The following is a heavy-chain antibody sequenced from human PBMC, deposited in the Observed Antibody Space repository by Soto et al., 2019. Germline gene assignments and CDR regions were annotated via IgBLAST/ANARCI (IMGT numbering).Heavy chain of an antibody. V-gene: IGHV3-23*01. CDR1: GFTFRSYA. D-gene: IGHD2-21*01. J-gene: IGHJ4*02. CDR2: ISGTGGST. Sequence: EVQILESGGDSVQPGGSLRLSCAISGFTFRSYAMSCVRQAPGKGLEWVSGISGTGGSTYYADSVKGRFTISRDNTKNTLYLQMNSVRAEDTALYYCAKGSVMVQIVYVDNWGQGARVTVTS. CDR3: AKGSVMVQIVYVDN.